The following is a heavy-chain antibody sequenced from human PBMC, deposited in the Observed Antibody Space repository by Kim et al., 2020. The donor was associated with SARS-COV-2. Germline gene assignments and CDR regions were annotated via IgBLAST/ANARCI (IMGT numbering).Heavy chain of an antibody. J-gene: IGHJ4*02. Sequence: SETLSLTCTVSGDSISSYYWSWIRQPPGKGLEWIGYVYYSGSTNYNPSLKSRVTISVDTSKNQFSLKLSSVTAADTAVYYCASGYSSGWYLYWGQGTLVTVSS. V-gene: IGHV4-59*13. CDR3: ASGYSSGWYLY. D-gene: IGHD6-19*01. CDR2: VYYSGST. CDR1: GDSISSYY.